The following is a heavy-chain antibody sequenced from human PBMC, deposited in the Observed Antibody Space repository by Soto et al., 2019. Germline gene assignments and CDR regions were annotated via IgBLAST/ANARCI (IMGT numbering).Heavy chain of an antibody. Sequence: QVQLVQSGAEVKKPGSSVKVSCKASGGTFSSYAISWVRQAPGQGLEWMGGIIPIFGTANYAQKFLGRVTITADESTSTAYMELSSLRSEDTAVYYCARDPANDFWSGYSTDYYYGMDVWGQGTTVTVSS. V-gene: IGHV1-69*01. CDR1: GGTFSSYA. CDR3: ARDPANDFWSGYSTDYYYGMDV. D-gene: IGHD3-3*01. CDR2: IIPIFGTA. J-gene: IGHJ6*02.